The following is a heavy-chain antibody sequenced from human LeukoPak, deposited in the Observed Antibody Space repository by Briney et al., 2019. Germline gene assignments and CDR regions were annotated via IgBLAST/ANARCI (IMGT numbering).Heavy chain of an antibody. D-gene: IGHD2-2*01. CDR3: ARVYCSSTSCYPEYFQH. CDR2: ISAYNGNT. Sequence: ASVKVSCKASGYTFTSYGISWVRQAPGQGLEWMGWISAYNGNTNYAQKLQGRVTMTTDTSTSTAYMELRNLRSDDTAVYYCARVYCSSTSCYPEYFQHWGQGTLVTVSS. J-gene: IGHJ1*01. CDR1: GYTFTSYG. V-gene: IGHV1-18*01.